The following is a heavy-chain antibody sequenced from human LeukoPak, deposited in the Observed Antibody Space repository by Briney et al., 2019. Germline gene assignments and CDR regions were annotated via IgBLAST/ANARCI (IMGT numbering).Heavy chain of an antibody. D-gene: IGHD6-13*01. CDR2: IYYSGST. J-gene: IGHJ6*02. V-gene: IGHV4-39*07. CDR3: ARDQQLDYYGMDV. CDR1: GGSISSSSYY. Sequence: SETLSLTCTVSGGSISSSSYYWGWIRQPPGKGLEWIGSIYYSGSTYYNPSLKSRVTISVDTSKNQFSLKLSSVTAADTAVYYCARDQQLDYYGMDVWGQGTTVTVSS.